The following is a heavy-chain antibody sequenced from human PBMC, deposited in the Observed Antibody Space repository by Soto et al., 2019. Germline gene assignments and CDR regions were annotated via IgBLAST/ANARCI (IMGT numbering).Heavy chain of an antibody. CDR2: IGGRSTYI. V-gene: IGHV3-21*01. CDR3: ARDASSKIAAGTRFDP. D-gene: IGHD6-13*01. Sequence: VQLVESGGGLGKPGGSLRLSCAASGFTFSNYGMNWVRQAPGKGLEWVSSIGGRSTYIYYADSVKGRFTISRDSAKNSVYLQMNSLRAEDTAVDYCARDASSKIAAGTRFDPWGQGILVTVSS. CDR1: GFTFSNYG. J-gene: IGHJ5*02.